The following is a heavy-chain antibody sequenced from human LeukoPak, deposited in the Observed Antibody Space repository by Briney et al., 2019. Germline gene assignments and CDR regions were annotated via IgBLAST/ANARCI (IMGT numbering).Heavy chain of an antibody. D-gene: IGHD3-16*02. CDR3: ARADYVWGSYRPFFD. V-gene: IGHV5-51*01. J-gene: IGHJ4*02. CDR2: IYPGDSDT. CDR1: GYSFTSYW. Sequence: GESLKISCKGSGYSFTSYWIGWVRQMPGKALEWMGIIYPGDSDTRYSPSFQGQVTISADKSISTAYLQWSSLKASDTAMYYCARADYVWGSYRPFFDWGQGTLVTVSS.